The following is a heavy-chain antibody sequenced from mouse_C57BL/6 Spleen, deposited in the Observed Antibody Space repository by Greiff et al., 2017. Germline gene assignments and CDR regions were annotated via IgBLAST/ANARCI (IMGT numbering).Heavy chain of an antibody. CDR2: INPSTGGT. CDR1: GYSFTGYY. D-gene: IGHD2-4*01. CDR3: APIYYDYDGFAY. J-gene: IGHJ3*01. Sequence: VQLKQSGPELVKPGASVKISCKASGYSFTGYYMHWVKQSSEKSLEWIGEINPSTGGTSYNQKFKGKATLTVDKSSSTAYMQLKSLTSEDSAVYYCAPIYYDYDGFAYWGQGTLVTVSA. V-gene: IGHV1-43*01.